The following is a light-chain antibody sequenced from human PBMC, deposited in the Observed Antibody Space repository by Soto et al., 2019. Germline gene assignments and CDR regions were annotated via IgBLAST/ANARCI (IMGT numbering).Light chain of an antibody. CDR3: CSYVGSYTLV. CDR2: DVS. V-gene: IGLV2-11*01. Sequence: QSVLTQPRSVSGSPGQSVTISCTGTSSDVGAYNYVSWYQQHPGKAPKIMIYDVSQRPSGVPDRFSGSKSGNTASLTISGLQAEDEADYYCCSYVGSYTLVFGGGTKLTVL. J-gene: IGLJ2*01. CDR1: SSDVGAYNY.